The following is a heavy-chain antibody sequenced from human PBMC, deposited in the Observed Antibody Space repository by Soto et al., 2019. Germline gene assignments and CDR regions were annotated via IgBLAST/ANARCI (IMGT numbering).Heavy chain of an antibody. CDR3: ARHAPQLYSSSWNYYMDV. Sequence: PSETLSLSCTVSGGSISSSSYYWGWIRQPPGKGLEWIGSIYYSGSTYYNQSLKSRVTISVDTSKNQFSLKLSSVTAADTAVYYFARHAPQLYSSSWNYYMDVWGKGTTVTVSS. J-gene: IGHJ6*03. D-gene: IGHD6-13*01. CDR2: IYYSGST. CDR1: GGSISSSSYY. V-gene: IGHV4-39*01.